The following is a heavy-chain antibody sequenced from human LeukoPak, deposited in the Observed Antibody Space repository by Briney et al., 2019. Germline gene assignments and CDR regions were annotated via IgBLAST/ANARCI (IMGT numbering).Heavy chain of an antibody. CDR1: GGSFSGYY. Sequence: SETLSLTCAVYGGSFSGYYWSWIRQPPGKGLEWIGEINHSGSTNYNSSLKSRVTISVDTSKNQFSLKLSSVTAADTAVYYCARGLGYYDILTGYYYYFDYWGQGTLVTVSS. J-gene: IGHJ4*02. CDR2: INHSGST. D-gene: IGHD3-9*01. V-gene: IGHV4-34*01. CDR3: ARGLGYYDILTGYYYYFDY.